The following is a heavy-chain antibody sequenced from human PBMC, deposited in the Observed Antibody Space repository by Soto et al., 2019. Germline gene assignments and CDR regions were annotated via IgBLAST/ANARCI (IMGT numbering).Heavy chain of an antibody. D-gene: IGHD3-9*01. CDR1: GLTFSTYA. CDR3: AKDHYDSLIGPLAPDL. J-gene: IGHJ4*02. CDR2: IRAGGGST. V-gene: IGHV3-23*01. Sequence: GGSLRLCCAACGLTFSTYAMNWVRQAPGKGLEWVSAIRAGGGSTYYADSVKGRFTISRDNSKKTLYLQLKGRRAVDTAVYCCAKDHYDSLIGPLAPDLWGQGTLVTVS.